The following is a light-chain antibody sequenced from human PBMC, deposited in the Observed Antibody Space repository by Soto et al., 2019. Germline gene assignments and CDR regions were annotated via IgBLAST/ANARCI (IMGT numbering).Light chain of an antibody. J-gene: IGLJ1*01. CDR2: DVN. V-gene: IGLV2-8*01. CDR1: SSDVGGYNY. Sequence: QSVLTQPPSASGSPGQSVTVSCTGTSSDVGGYNYVSWYQQHPDKAPKLMIYDVNQRPSGVPDRFSGSKSGNTASLTVSGLQAEDEAAYYCSSYAGTHVVFGTGTKVTVL. CDR3: SSYAGTHVV.